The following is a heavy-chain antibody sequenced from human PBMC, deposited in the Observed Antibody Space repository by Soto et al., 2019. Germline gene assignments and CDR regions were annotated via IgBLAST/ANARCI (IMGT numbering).Heavy chain of an antibody. CDR3: ARDRRNVGYYDFWSGLSLGDAFDI. V-gene: IGHV1-18*04. D-gene: IGHD3-3*01. CDR1: GYTFTSYG. Sequence: ASVKVSCKASGYTFTSYGISWVRQAPGQGLEWMGWISAYNGNTNYAQKLQGRVTMTTDTSTSTAYMELRSLRSDDTAVYYCARDRRNVGYYDFWSGLSLGDAFDIWGQGTMVTVSS. CDR2: ISAYNGNT. J-gene: IGHJ3*02.